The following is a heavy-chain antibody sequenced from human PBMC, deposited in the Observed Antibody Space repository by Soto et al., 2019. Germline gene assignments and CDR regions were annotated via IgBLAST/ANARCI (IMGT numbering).Heavy chain of an antibody. CDR3: AGGGVRGVITRTRDYYGMDV. J-gene: IGHJ6*02. CDR1: GYSFTSYW. V-gene: IGHV5-51*01. D-gene: IGHD3-10*01. CDR2: IYPGDSDT. Sequence: GGSLKSSCKGSGYSFTSYWIGWVRQIPGKGLEWRGIIYPGDSDTRYSPAFQGQVTISADKSISTAYLQWSSLKASDTAMYYCAGGGVRGVITRTRDYYGMDVWRQGTTVTVSS.